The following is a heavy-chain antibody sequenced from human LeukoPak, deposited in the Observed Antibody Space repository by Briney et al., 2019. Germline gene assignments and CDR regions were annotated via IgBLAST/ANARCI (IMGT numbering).Heavy chain of an antibody. D-gene: IGHD5-18*01. V-gene: IGHV3-64*01. CDR1: GFTFSSYA. CDR2: ISSNGGST. Sequence: GGSLRLSCAASGFTFSSYAMHWVRQAPGKGLEYVPAISSNGGSTYYANSVKGRFTISRDNSKNTLYLQVGSLRAEDMAVYYCARGRLQLWSPLDYWGQGTLVTVSS. J-gene: IGHJ4*02. CDR3: ARGRLQLWSPLDY.